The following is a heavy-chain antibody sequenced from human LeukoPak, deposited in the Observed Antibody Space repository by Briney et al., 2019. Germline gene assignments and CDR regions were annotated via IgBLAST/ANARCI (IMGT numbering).Heavy chain of an antibody. V-gene: IGHV1-2*02. J-gene: IGHJ4*02. D-gene: IGHD5/OR15-5a*01. CDR1: GYTFIGCY. Sequence: GASVKVSCKASGYTFIGCYLHWVRQAPGQGLEWMGWINPTSGGTNYAQKFQDRVTMTRDTSINTAYMELSRLTSDDTAVYYCARPVGLSTTASYWGQGTLVIVSS. CDR3: ARPVGLSTTASY. CDR2: INPTSGGT.